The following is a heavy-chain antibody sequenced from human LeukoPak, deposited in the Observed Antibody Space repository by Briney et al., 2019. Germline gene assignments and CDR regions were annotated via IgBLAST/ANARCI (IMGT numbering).Heavy chain of an antibody. CDR1: FCTFNIYS. Sequence: PGAFLILSCASSFCTFNIYSMWWLHHPPDGGVEGVSSVGDGNYIYYADSVKGRFTGSRDDAKNTIYLQMNSLRAEDTAIYFCAKDATPRNSIWDHFDSWGQGTLVTVSS. J-gene: IGHJ4*02. CDR3: AKDATPRNSIWDHFDS. D-gene: IGHD1-7*01. CDR2: VGDGNYI. V-gene: IGHV3-23*03.